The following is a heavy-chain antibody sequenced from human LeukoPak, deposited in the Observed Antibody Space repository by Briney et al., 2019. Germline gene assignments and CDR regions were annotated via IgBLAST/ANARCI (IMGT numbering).Heavy chain of an antibody. CDR1: GGSINFSSYY. CDR3: ARPSTERRYSYGYGL. CDR2: IYYSGFT. Sequence: SETLSLTCTVSGGSINFSSYYWGWIRQPPGKGLEWIGGIYYSGFTYYNPSLKSRVTISVDTSKNQFSLKLISVTAADTAMYFCARPSTERRYSYGYGLWGQGTLVIVSS. J-gene: IGHJ4*02. V-gene: IGHV4-39*01. D-gene: IGHD5-18*01.